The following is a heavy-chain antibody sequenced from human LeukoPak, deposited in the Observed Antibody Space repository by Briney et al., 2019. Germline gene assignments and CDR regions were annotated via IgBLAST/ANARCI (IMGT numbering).Heavy chain of an antibody. Sequence: PSETLSLTCTVSGGSISSGGYYWSWIRQHPGKGLEWIGYIYYSGSTYYNPSLKSRVTISVDTSKNQFSQKLSSVTAADTAVYYCARDYYDSSGYPYYYYGMDVWGQGTTVTVSS. D-gene: IGHD3-22*01. J-gene: IGHJ6*02. CDR1: GGSISSGGYY. CDR3: ARDYYDSSGYPYYYYGMDV. V-gene: IGHV4-31*03. CDR2: IYYSGST.